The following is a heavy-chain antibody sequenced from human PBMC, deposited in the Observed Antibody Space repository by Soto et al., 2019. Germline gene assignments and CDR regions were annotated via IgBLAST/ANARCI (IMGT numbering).Heavy chain of an antibody. D-gene: IGHD3-3*01. Sequence: QLQLQESGPGLVKPSETLSLTCTVSGGSISSRSHYWGWIRQSPGKHLEWIGSSFYRGSTHYNPSLKTRVTISVDTSKNPVSLKLYSVTAADTALYYCATADGFGVVTPFFEYWGQGILVTVSS. V-gene: IGHV4-39*01. CDR3: ATADGFGVVTPFFEY. CDR1: GGSISSRSHY. J-gene: IGHJ4*02. CDR2: SFYRGST.